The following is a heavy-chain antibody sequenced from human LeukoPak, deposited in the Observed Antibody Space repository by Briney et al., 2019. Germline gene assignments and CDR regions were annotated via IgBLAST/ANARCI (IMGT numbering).Heavy chain of an antibody. CDR3: TTDFSEYQLPPYYYYGMDV. V-gene: IGHV3-15*01. CDR2: IKSKTDGGTT. Sequence: GGSLRLSCAASGFTFSNAWMSWVRQAPGKGLEWVGRIKSKTDGGTTDYAAPVKGRFTISRDDSKNTLYLQMNSLKTEDTAVYYCTTDFSEYQLPPYYYYGMDVWGQGTTVTVSS. J-gene: IGHJ6*02. D-gene: IGHD2-2*01. CDR1: GFTFSNAW.